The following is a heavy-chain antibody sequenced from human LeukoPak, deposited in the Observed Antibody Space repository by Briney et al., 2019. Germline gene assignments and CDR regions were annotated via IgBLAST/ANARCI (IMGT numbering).Heavy chain of an antibody. CDR1: GLTFTNAW. Sequence: GGSLRLSCATSGLTFTNAWMSWFRQAPGKGLEWVGRIKSKTDGGTSDYAAPVQGRFTISRDDSKNMLFLQMNSLKTEDTDVYYCTAEKYFALDVWGKGTTVTVSS. J-gene: IGHJ6*04. V-gene: IGHV3-15*01. CDR2: IKSKTDGGTS. D-gene: IGHD3-9*01. CDR3: TAEKYFALDV.